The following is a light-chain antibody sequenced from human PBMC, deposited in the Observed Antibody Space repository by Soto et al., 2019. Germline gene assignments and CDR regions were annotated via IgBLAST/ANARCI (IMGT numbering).Light chain of an antibody. Sequence: QSALTQPASVSGSPGQSITISCTGTASDVGAYDYVSWYQHHPGKPPKLLIFEVRDRPSGVSNRFSGSKSGNTASLTISGLHPEDEADYFCSSSTSSSTLVFGTVTKLTVL. CDR1: ASDVGAYDY. CDR2: EVR. V-gene: IGLV2-14*01. CDR3: SSSTSSSTLV. J-gene: IGLJ1*01.